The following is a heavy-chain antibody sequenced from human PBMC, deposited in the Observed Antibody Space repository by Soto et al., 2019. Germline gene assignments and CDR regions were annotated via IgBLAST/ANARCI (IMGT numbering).Heavy chain of an antibody. CDR3: ASVRGGYYYGMDV. V-gene: IGHV4-39*07. CDR2: IYYSGST. J-gene: IGHJ6*02. D-gene: IGHD3-10*02. Sequence: PSETLSLTCTVSGGSISSSSYYWGWIRQPPGKGLEWIGSIYYSGSTYYNPSLKSRVTISVDTSKNQFSLKLSSVTAADMAVYYCASVRGGYYYGMDVWGQGTTVTVSS. CDR1: GGSISSSSYY.